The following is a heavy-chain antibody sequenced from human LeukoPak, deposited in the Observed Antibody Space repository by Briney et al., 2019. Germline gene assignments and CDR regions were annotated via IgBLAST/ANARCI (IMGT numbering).Heavy chain of an antibody. V-gene: IGHV4-59*01. CDR1: GGSISSYY. J-gene: IGHJ6*03. CDR3: AIDQICSSTSCYQGASYYYYMDV. D-gene: IGHD2-2*01. CDR2: IYYSGST. Sequence: PSETLSLTCTVSGGSISSYYWSWIRQPPGKGLEWIGYIYYSGSTNYNPSLKSRVTISVDTSKNQFSLKLSSVTAADTAVYYCAIDQICSSTSCYQGASYYYYMDVWGKGTTVTVSS.